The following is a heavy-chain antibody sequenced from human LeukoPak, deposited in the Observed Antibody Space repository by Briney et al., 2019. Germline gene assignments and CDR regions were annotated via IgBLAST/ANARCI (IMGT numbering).Heavy chain of an antibody. Sequence: SVKVSCKASGGTFSSYAISWVRQAPGQGLEWMGRIIPIFGTANYAQKFQGRVTITTGESTSTAYMELSSLRSEDTAVYYCARSPALRYCSSTSCPMFAFDIWGQGTMVTVSS. CDR3: ARSPALRYCSSTSCPMFAFDI. CDR2: IIPIFGTA. D-gene: IGHD2-2*01. J-gene: IGHJ3*02. CDR1: GGTFSSYA. V-gene: IGHV1-69*05.